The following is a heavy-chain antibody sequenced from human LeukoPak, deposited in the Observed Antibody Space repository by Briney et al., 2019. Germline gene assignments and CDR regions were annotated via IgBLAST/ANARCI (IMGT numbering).Heavy chain of an antibody. CDR3: ARSLQNQGYFDY. D-gene: IGHD4-11*01. CDR2: INPSGGST. J-gene: IGHJ4*02. Sequence: GASVKVSCKASGYTFTSYYMHWVRQAPGQGLEWMGIINPSGGSTSYAQKFQGRVTMTRDMSTSTVYMELSSLRSEDTAVYYCARSLQNQGYFDYWGQGTLVTVSS. V-gene: IGHV1-46*01. CDR1: GYTFTSYY.